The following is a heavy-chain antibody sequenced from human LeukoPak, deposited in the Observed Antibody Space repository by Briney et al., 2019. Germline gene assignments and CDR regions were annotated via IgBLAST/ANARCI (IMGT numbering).Heavy chain of an antibody. Sequence: ASVKVSCKASGYTFTGYYMHWVRQAPGQGLEWMGWINPNSGGTNYAQKLQGRVTMTTDTSTSTAYMELRSLRSDDTAVYYCAGGNASTPDEFDYWGQGTLVTVSS. CDR2: INPNSGGT. D-gene: IGHD4-23*01. CDR1: GYTFTGYY. V-gene: IGHV1-2*02. J-gene: IGHJ4*02. CDR3: AGGNASTPDEFDY.